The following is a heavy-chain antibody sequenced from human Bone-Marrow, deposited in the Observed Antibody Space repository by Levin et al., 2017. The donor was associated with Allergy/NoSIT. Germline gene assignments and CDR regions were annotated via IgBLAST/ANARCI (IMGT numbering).Heavy chain of an antibody. J-gene: IGHJ4*02. Sequence: PGGSLRLSCAASGFTSSDHYMDWVRQAPGKGLEWIGRSKNRPQNYATEYAASAKGRFFISRDDSQNSLFLQMNSVRTDDTAVYYCVVSISGAVNKYWGQGTLVTVSS. CDR3: VVSISGAVNKY. CDR2: SKNRPQNYAT. V-gene: IGHV3-72*01. D-gene: IGHD3-3*01. CDR1: GFTSSDHY.